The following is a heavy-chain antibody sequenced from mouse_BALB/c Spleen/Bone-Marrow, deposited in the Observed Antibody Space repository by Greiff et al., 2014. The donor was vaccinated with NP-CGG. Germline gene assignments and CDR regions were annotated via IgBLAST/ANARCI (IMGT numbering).Heavy chain of an antibody. CDR2: IYPSDSYT. Sequence: VKLVESGAKLVRPGASVKLSCKASGYTFTNYWINWVKQRPGQGLEWIGNIYPSDSYTNYNQKFKDKATLTVDKSSSTAYMQLSSPTSEDSAVYYCTRWLPYAMDYWGQGTSVTVSS. J-gene: IGHJ4*01. V-gene: IGHV1-69*02. D-gene: IGHD2-2*01. CDR1: GYTFTNYW. CDR3: TRWLPYAMDY.